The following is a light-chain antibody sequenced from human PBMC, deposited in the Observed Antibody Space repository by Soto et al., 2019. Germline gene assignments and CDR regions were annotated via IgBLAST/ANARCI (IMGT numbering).Light chain of an antibody. Sequence: ETVLTQSPGTLSLSPGERATLSCRASQTIRSNYLAWYRQTPGQAPRLLIYGASNRATGIADRFSGSGSGTDFTLIINRLEPEDFVLYYCQQYGSSPWTFGQGTKVEIK. CDR2: GAS. CDR1: QTIRSNY. J-gene: IGKJ1*01. V-gene: IGKV3-20*01. CDR3: QQYGSSPWT.